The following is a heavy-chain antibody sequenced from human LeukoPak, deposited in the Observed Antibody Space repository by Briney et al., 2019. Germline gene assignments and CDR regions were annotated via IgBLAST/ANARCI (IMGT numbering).Heavy chain of an antibody. CDR3: ARGGCSSTSCYTGRYYFDY. V-gene: IGHV1-69*13. CDR2: IIPIFGTA. J-gene: IGHJ4*02. Sequence: SVKVSCKASGGTFSSYAISWVRQAPGQGLEWMGGIIPIFGTANYAQKFQGRVTITADESTSTAYMELSSLRSEDTAVYYCARGGCSSTSCYTGRYYFDYWGQGTLVTVSS. D-gene: IGHD2-2*02. CDR1: GGTFSSYA.